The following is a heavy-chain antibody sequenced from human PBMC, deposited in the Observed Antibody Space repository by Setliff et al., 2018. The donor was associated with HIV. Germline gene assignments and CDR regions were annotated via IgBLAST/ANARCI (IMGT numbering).Heavy chain of an antibody. D-gene: IGHD3-22*01. CDR2: ISTYHGNT. J-gene: IGHJ3*02. CDR1: GYTFTSYG. V-gene: IGHV1-18*01. CDR3: ARDDSSGLRGAFDI. Sequence: ASVKVSCKPSGYTFTSYGITWVRQAPGQGLEWMGWISTYHGNTKYALNVQGRVTMTTDASTSTAYMELRSLRSDDTAVYYCARDDSSGLRGAFDIWGQGTMVTVSS.